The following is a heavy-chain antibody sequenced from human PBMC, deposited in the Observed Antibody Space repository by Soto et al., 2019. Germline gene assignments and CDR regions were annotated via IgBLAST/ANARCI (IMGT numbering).Heavy chain of an antibody. D-gene: IGHD3-16*01. Sequence: EVQVVESGGGLVQPGGSLRLSCVASGFSFSTYWMSWVRQVPGTGLEWVANIKADGSETHYVDSVRGRFTISRDNAKTSFYLQVNSLRAEDTAVYYCAKGGHIDFCGQGTLVTVSS. J-gene: IGHJ4*02. CDR3: AKGGHIDF. V-gene: IGHV3-7*03. CDR2: IKADGSET. CDR1: GFSFSTYW.